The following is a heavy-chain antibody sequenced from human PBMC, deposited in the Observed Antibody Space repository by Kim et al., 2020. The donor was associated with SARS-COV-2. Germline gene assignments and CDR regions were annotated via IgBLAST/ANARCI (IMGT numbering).Heavy chain of an antibody. CDR2: IYYSGST. Sequence: SETLSLTCTVSGGSISSSSYYWGWIRQPPGKGLEWIGSIYYSGSTYYNPSLKSRVTISVDTSKNQFSLKLSSVTAADTAVYYCARVGIGGQPPLLWFGELPAYYYYYGMDVWGQGTTVTVSS. CDR3: ARVGIGGQPPLLWFGELPAYYYYYGMDV. CDR1: GGSISSSSYY. V-gene: IGHV4-39*01. D-gene: IGHD3-10*01. J-gene: IGHJ6*02.